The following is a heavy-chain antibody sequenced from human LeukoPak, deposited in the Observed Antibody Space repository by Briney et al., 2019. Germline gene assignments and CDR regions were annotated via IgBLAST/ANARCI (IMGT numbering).Heavy chain of an antibody. Sequence: KPSETLSLTCTVSGGSISSSSYYWGWIRQPPGKGLEWIGSIYYSGSTYYNPSLKSRVTISVDTSKNQFSLKLSSVTAADTAVYYCARVIAARPLCWFDPWGQGTLVTVSS. D-gene: IGHD6-6*01. CDR2: IYYSGST. J-gene: IGHJ5*02. CDR3: ARVIAARPLCWFDP. CDR1: GGSISSSSYY. V-gene: IGHV4-39*07.